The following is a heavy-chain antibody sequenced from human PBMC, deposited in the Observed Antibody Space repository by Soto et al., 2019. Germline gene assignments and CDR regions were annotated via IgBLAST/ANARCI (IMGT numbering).Heavy chain of an antibody. CDR3: ARAGDYDLWSGHTGQYYYYGMDV. CDR2: TYYRSKWYN. V-gene: IGHV6-1*01. Sequence: PSQTLSLTCAISGDSVSSNSAAWNWIRQSPSRGLEWLGRTYYRSKWYNDYAVSVKSRITINPDTSKNQFSLQLNSVTPEDTAVYYCARAGDYDLWSGHTGQYYYYGMDVWGQGTTVTVSS. D-gene: IGHD3-3*01. CDR1: GDSVSSNSAA. J-gene: IGHJ6*02.